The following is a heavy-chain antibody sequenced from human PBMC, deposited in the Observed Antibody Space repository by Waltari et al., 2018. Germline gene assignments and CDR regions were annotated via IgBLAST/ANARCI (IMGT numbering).Heavy chain of an antibody. V-gene: IGHV1-18*01. CDR2: ISAYNGNT. CDR3: ARHRGYYDFWSGYLRGSALDI. CDR1: GYTFTSYG. D-gene: IGHD3-3*01. J-gene: IGHJ3*02. Sequence: QVQLVQSGAEVKKPGASVKVSCKASGYTFTSYGISWVRQAPGQGLEWMGWISAYNGNTNYAQKLQGRVTMTTDTSTSTAYMELRSLRSDDTAVYYCARHRGYYDFWSGYLRGSALDIWGQGTMVIVSS.